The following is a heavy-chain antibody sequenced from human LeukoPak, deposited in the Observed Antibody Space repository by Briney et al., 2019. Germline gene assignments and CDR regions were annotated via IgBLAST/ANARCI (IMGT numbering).Heavy chain of an antibody. Sequence: VASVKVSCKASGYTFTSYDINWVRQATGQGLEWMGWMNPNSGNTGYAQKFQGRATMTRYTSISTAYMELSSLRSEDTAVYYCARGRTDVDFDYWGQGTLVTVSS. V-gene: IGHV1-8*01. CDR3: ARGRTDVDFDY. CDR2: MNPNSGNT. D-gene: IGHD1-1*01. J-gene: IGHJ4*02. CDR1: GYTFTSYD.